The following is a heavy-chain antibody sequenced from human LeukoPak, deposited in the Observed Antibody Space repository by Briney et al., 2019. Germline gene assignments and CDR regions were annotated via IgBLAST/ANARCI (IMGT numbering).Heavy chain of an antibody. V-gene: IGHV1-46*01. Sequence: GVSVKVSCKASGYTFTSYYMHWVRQAPGRGLEWMGIINPSGGGTSYAQKFQGRVTMTRDMSTSTVYMELSSLRSEDTAVYYCARDYHFWSGYPIPYYYYYMDVWGKGTTVTVSS. D-gene: IGHD3-3*01. CDR2: INPSGGGT. CDR1: GYTFTSYY. CDR3: ARDYHFWSGYPIPYYYYYMDV. J-gene: IGHJ6*03.